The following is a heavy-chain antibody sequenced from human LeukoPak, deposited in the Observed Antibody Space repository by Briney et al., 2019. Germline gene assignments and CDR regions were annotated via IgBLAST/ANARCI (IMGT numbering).Heavy chain of an antibody. D-gene: IGHD1-26*01. J-gene: IGHJ4*02. CDR2: ISSDGGST. Sequence: GGSLRLSCSASGFTFSRNAMHWVRQAPGQGPEYVSAISSDGGSTYYADSVKGRFTISRDNSKNTLYLQMSSLRAEDTAVYYCVKLALSGSYDYWGQGTLVTVSS. V-gene: IGHV3-64D*09. CDR1: GFTFSRNA. CDR3: VKLALSGSYDY.